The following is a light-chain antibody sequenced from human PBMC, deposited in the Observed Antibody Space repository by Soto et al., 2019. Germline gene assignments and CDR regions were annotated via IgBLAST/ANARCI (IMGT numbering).Light chain of an antibody. J-gene: IGKJ5*01. V-gene: IGKV3-15*01. Sequence: ELVLTQSPGTLSLSPGERATLSCRASQSVSSSYLAWYQQKPGQAPRLLIYGASTRATGIPARFSGSGSGTEFTPTISSLQSEDFAVYFCQQYNNWPPITFGQGTRLEIK. CDR2: GAS. CDR1: QSVSSSY. CDR3: QQYNNWPPIT.